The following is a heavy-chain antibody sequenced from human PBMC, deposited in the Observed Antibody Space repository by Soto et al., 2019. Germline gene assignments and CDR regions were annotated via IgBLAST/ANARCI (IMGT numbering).Heavy chain of an antibody. V-gene: IGHV4-30-4*01. D-gene: IGHD4-17*01. J-gene: IGHJ4*02. CDR1: GGSISSGDYY. Sequence: PSETLSLTCTVSGGSISSGDYYWSWIRQPPGKGLEWIGYIYYSGSTYYNPSLKSRVTISVDTSKNQCSLKLSSVTAADTAVYYCAISTTVTSAVDYWGQGTLVTVSS. CDR2: IYYSGST. CDR3: AISTTVTSAVDY.